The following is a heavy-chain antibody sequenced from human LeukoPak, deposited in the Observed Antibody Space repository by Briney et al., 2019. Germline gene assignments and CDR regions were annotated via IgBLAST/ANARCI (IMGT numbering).Heavy chain of an antibody. CDR2: INHSGST. D-gene: IGHD6-19*01. CDR1: GGSFSGYY. J-gene: IGHJ4*02. CDR3: ARGQYSSGWYQY. Sequence: SETLPLTCAVYGGSFSGYYWSWIRQPPGKGLEWIGEINHSGSTNYNPSLKSRVTISEDTSKNQFSLKLSSVTAADTAAYYCARGQYSSGWYQYWGQGTLVTVSS. V-gene: IGHV4-34*01.